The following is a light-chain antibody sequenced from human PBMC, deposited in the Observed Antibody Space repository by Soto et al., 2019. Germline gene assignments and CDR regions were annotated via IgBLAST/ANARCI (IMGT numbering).Light chain of an antibody. CDR2: EVR. CDR3: CSYTRTSNHYF. CDR1: SSDIGDYDY. V-gene: IGLV2-14*01. J-gene: IGLJ1*01. Sequence: QSFLTQPASVSGSPGQSITISCTGTSSDIGDYDYVSWYQQRPGRAPKLMIYEVRYRPSGVSNRFSGSKSGNTASLTISGLQAEDEADYYCCSYTRTSNHYFFGSGTKVTVL.